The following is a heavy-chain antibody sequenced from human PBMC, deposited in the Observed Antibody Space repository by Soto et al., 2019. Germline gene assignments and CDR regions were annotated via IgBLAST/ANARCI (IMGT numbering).Heavy chain of an antibody. J-gene: IGHJ6*02. Sequence: GGSLRLSCAASGFTFSNAWLSWVRQAPGKGLEWVGRIKSKTDGGTTDYAAPVKGRFTISRDDSKNTLYLQMNSLKTEDTAVYYCIMVVAATYYYYYGMDVWGQGTTVTVAS. V-gene: IGHV3-15*01. CDR3: IMVVAATYYYYYGMDV. D-gene: IGHD2-15*01. CDR1: GFTFSNAW. CDR2: IKSKTDGGTT.